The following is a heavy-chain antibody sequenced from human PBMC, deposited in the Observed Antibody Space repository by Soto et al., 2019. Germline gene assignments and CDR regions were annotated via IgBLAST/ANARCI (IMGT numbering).Heavy chain of an antibody. Sequence: ASVKVSCKASGYTFTGYYMHWVRQAPGQGLEWMGWINPNSGGTNHAQKFQGRVTMTRDTSISTAYMELSRLRSDDTAVYYCARESRYDFWRPHNWFDPWGQGTLVTVSS. CDR3: ARESRYDFWRPHNWFDP. CDR2: INPNSGGT. D-gene: IGHD3-3*01. V-gene: IGHV1-2*02. J-gene: IGHJ5*02. CDR1: GYTFTGYY.